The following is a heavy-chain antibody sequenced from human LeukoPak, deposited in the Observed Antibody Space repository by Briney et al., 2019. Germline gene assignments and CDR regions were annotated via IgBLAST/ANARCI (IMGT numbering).Heavy chain of an antibody. J-gene: IGHJ4*02. D-gene: IGHD1-26*01. V-gene: IGHV3-30*03. CDR2: ISYDGSNK. CDR3: ARGGHDGTYYLSY. Sequence: PGGSLRLSCAASGFTFSSYGMHWVRQAPGKGLEWVAVISYDGSNKYYADSVKGRFTISRDNSKNTLYLQMNSLRTDDTAVYYCARGGHDGTYYLSYWGQGTLVTVSS. CDR1: GFTFSSYG.